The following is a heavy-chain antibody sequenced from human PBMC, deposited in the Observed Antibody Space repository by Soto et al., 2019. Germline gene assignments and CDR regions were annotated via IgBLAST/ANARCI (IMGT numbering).Heavy chain of an antibody. J-gene: IGHJ4*02. Sequence: PGGSLRLSCVASGFSFSNYNMNWVRQAPGKGLEWVSYITDSSDTVHYADSVRGRFTISRDNAESSLYLQVNSLRDEDTAVYFCARDFGHGYYLDYWGRGTLVTVSS. CDR1: GFSFSNYN. CDR2: ITDSSDTV. CDR3: ARDFGHGYYLDY. V-gene: IGHV3-48*02. D-gene: IGHD3-3*01.